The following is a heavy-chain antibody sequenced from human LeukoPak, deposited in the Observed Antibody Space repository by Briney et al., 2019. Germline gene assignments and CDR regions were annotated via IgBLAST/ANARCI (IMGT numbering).Heavy chain of an antibody. D-gene: IGHD1-26*01. J-gene: IGHJ4*02. CDR2: IYYSGST. CDR1: GGSISELSYY. Sequence: PSETLSLTCSVSGGSISELSYYWGWIRQPPGKGLEWIGNIYYSGSTYNNPSLESRVVISVDTSRSQFSLKLTSVTATDTAVYYCARQGVVGATGFDFWGQGILVTVSS. CDR3: ARQGVVGATGFDF. V-gene: IGHV4-39*01.